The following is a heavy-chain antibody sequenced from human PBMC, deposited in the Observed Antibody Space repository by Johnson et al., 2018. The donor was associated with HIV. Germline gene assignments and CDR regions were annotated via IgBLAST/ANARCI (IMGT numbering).Heavy chain of an antibody. CDR1: GFTFSSFA. CDR3: ARTRQVAFDI. J-gene: IGHJ3*02. V-gene: IGHV3-30*14. CDR2: IYFDGTNK. Sequence: QVHLVESFLFFFPPFLSLLLSFSSSGFTFSSFAIHWVRQAPGKGLEWVAGIYFDGTNKYYADSVRGRFTISRDNSKKTLYLQMNSLRPQDTAVYYCARTRQVAFDIWGQGTMVTVSS.